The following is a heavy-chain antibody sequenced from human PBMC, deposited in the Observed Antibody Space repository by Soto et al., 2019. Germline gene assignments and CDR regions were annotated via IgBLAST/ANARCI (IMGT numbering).Heavy chain of an antibody. D-gene: IGHD2-8*01. V-gene: IGHV4-61*08. CDR2: IYYTGIT. J-gene: IGHJ6*02. CDR3: ARPSSTNYAMDV. Sequence: FETLCLRCSVAGGSGSSLGYCWTWIRQPPGKGLECIGYIYYTGITNYNSSLKSRATISVDMSKNQFSLKLASVTDAATAVYYGARPSSTNYAMDVWGQGTTVTVSS. CDR1: GGSGSSLGYC.